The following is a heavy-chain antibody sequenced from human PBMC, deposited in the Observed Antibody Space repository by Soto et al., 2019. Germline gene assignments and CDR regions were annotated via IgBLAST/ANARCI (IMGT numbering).Heavy chain of an antibody. CDR1: GGSISSGGYS. D-gene: IGHD1-20*01. CDR2: IYHSWST. V-gene: IGHV4-30-2*01. J-gene: IGHJ4*02. Sequence: SETLSLTCAVSGGSISSGGYSWSWIRQPPGKGLEWIGYIYHSWSTYYNPSLKSRVTISVDRSKNQFSLKLISVTAADTSVYFFALFHITPPGPPPPFDSWGQGTLFTVSS. CDR3: ALFHITPPGPPPPFDS.